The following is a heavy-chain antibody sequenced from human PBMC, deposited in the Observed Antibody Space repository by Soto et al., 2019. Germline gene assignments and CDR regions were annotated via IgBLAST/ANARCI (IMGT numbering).Heavy chain of an antibody. Sequence: SVKVSCKASGYTFTCYYMHWVRQAPVQGLEWMGWINPNSGGTNYAQKFQGWVTMTRDTSISTAYMELSRLRSDDTAVYYCARDIVVVVAARDYYYGMDVWGQGTTVTVPS. CDR1: GYTFTCYY. CDR2: INPNSGGT. CDR3: ARDIVVVVAARDYYYGMDV. V-gene: IGHV1-2*04. D-gene: IGHD2-15*01. J-gene: IGHJ6*02.